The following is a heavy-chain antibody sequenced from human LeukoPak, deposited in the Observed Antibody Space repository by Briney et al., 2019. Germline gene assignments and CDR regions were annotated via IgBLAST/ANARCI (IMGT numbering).Heavy chain of an antibody. V-gene: IGHV4-39*07. Sequence: SETLSLTCSVSGGSIRSTTYYWGWIRQPPGKRLEWIASIYYSGNTCYSPSLMSRVTISVDTSKNQFSLNLRSVTAADTAVYYCARASHFFDTTGSRYYFDYWGQGALVTVSS. J-gene: IGHJ4*02. CDR2: IYYSGNT. CDR1: GGSIRSTTYY. CDR3: ARASHFFDTTGSRYYFDY. D-gene: IGHD3-22*01.